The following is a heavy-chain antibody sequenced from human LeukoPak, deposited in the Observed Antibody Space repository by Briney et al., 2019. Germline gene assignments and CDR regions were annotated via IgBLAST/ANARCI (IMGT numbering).Heavy chain of an antibody. D-gene: IGHD3-22*01. V-gene: IGHV3-23*01. CDR1: GFTFSSYA. J-gene: IGHJ4*02. CDR3: ARDRSRITMTVAVTRGYYFDY. CDR2: ISGSGGNT. Sequence: GESLRLSCAASGFTFSSYAMSWVRQAPGKGLEWVSGISGSGGNTYYADSVKGRFTISRDNSKNTLYLQMNSLRAEDTAIYYCARDRSRITMTVAVTRGYYFDYWGQGTLVTVSS.